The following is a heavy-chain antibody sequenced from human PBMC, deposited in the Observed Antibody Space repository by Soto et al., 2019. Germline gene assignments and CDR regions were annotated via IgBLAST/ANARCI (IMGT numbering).Heavy chain of an antibody. CDR1: GGSISSSSYY. CDR2: IYYSGST. Sequence: QLQLQESGPGLVKPSETLSLTCTVSGGSISSSSYYWGWIRQPPGKGLEWIGGIYYSGSTYYNPSLKSRVTISVDTSKNHFSLKLSSVTAADTAVYYCARQSKSSSWPFFDYWGQGTLVTVSS. V-gene: IGHV4-39*01. D-gene: IGHD6-13*01. J-gene: IGHJ4*02. CDR3: ARQSKSSSWPFFDY.